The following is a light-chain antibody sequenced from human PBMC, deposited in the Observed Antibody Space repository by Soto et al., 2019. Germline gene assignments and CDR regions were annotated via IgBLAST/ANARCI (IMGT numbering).Light chain of an antibody. J-gene: IGKJ2*01. V-gene: IGKV3-20*01. CDR2: GAS. Sequence: ELVLTQSPGTLSLSPGERATLSCRASESVRNNSLAWYQQQPGQAPRLLIFGASSRATGIPDRFTGSGSGEDFSLTISRLEPEDSAVYFCHHYGYGADTFGQGTKLEIK. CDR1: ESVRNNS. CDR3: HHYGYGADT.